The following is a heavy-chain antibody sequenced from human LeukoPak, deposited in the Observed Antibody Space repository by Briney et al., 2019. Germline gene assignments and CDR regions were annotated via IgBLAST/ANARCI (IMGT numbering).Heavy chain of an antibody. CDR1: GFTVSSSY. CDR3: ATSTYYYDS. V-gene: IGHV3-7*05. CDR2: IKEDGSEK. J-gene: IGHJ4*02. Sequence: GGSLRLSCAASGFTVSSSYMNWVRQAPGKGLEWVANIKEDGSEKYYVDSVKGRFTISRDNAKNSLYLQMNSLRAEDTAVYYCATSTYYYDSWGQGTLVTVSS.